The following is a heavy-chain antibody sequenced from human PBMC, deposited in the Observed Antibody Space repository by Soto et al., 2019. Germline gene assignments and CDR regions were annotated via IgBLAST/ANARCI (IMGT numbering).Heavy chain of an antibody. V-gene: IGHV3-48*03. CDR2: ISSSGSTI. CDR1: VFTFSSYE. CDR3: ARWPRGRGYSYGTEY. J-gene: IGHJ4*02. D-gene: IGHD3-22*01. Sequence: PGGSLRLSCASSVFTFSSYEMNWVRHSPGKGLEWVSYISSSGSTIYYADSVKGRFTISRDNAKNSLYLQMNSLRAEDTAVYYCARWPRGRGYSYGTEYWGQGTLVSVSS.